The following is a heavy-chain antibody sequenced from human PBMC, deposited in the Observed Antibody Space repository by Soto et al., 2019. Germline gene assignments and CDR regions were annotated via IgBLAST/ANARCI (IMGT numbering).Heavy chain of an antibody. CDR2: MNPNSGNT. V-gene: IGHV1-8*01. CDR3: ARRVITEDAFDI. CDR1: GYTFTSYD. D-gene: IGHD3-22*01. Sequence: ASVKVSCKASGYTFTSYDINWVRQATGQGLEWMGWMNPNSGNTGYAQKFQGRVTMTRNTSISTAYMELSSLRSEDTAVYYCARRVITEDAFDIWGQGTMVTVSS. J-gene: IGHJ3*02.